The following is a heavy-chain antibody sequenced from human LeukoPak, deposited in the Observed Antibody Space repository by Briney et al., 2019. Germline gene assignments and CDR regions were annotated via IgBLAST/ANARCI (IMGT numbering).Heavy chain of an antibody. Sequence: SETLSLTCAVYGGSFSAYYWSWIRQPPGKGLEWIGEINHSGSTNYNPSLKSRVTISVDTSKNQFSLKLSSVTAADTAVYYCARRARHLWHDYWGQGTLVTVSS. V-gene: IGHV4-34*01. J-gene: IGHJ4*02. CDR2: INHSGST. D-gene: IGHD3-10*01. CDR1: GGSFSAYY. CDR3: ARRARHLWHDY.